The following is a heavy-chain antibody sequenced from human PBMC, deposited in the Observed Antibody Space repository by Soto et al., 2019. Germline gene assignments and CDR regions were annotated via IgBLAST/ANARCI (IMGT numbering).Heavy chain of an antibody. V-gene: IGHV3-74*01. CDR3: ARGGGTYGSYYYAMDV. CDR1: GFTFSTYW. CDR2: INSDGSST. Sequence: EVQLAESGGGLVQRGGSLRLSCEASGFTFSTYWMHWVRQAPGKGLVWVSRINSDGSSTNYADSVKGQFTISRDNAKNTLYLQMNSLRAEDTAVYYCARGGGTYGSYYYAMDVWGQGTTVTVSS. D-gene: IGHD3-10*01. J-gene: IGHJ6*02.